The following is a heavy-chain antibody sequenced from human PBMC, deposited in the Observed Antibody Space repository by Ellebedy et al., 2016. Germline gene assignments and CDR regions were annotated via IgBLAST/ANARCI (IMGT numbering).Heavy chain of an antibody. CDR3: ARGRALSSTWYFLYSTSHDRIDF. CDR1: GYTFTNYD. D-gene: IGHD6-13*01. CDR2: MNPNSGNT. J-gene: IGHJ4*02. Sequence: ASVTVSCKASGYTFTNYDIIWVRQATGQGLEWMGWMNPNSGNTDYAQKFQGRVTMTRNISTSTAYMELNFLRSEDTVVYFCARGRALSSTWYFLYSTSHDRIDFWGQGTLVTVTS. V-gene: IGHV1-8*01.